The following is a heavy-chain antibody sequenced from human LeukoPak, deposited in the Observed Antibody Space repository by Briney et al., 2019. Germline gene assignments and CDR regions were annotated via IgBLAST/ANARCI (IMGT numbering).Heavy chain of an antibody. Sequence: PGGSLRLSCAASGFTFSSYSMNWVRQAPGKGLEWVSSISSSSSYIYYADSVKGRFTIPRDNAKNSLYLQMNSLRAEDTAVYYCARDFHYYDSSGHFDYWGQGTLVTVSS. V-gene: IGHV3-21*01. CDR1: GFTFSSYS. J-gene: IGHJ4*02. D-gene: IGHD3-22*01. CDR2: ISSSSSYI. CDR3: ARDFHYYDSSGHFDY.